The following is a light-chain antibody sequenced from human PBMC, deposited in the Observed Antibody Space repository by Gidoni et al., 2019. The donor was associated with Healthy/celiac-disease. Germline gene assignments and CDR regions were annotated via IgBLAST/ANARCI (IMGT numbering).Light chain of an antibody. Sequence: ATLSCSSSQSVSSYLAWYQQKPGQAPRLLIYDASNRATGIPARFSGSGSGTDFTLTISSLEPEDFAVYYCQQRETFXXXTKVEIK. J-gene: IGKJ1*01. CDR2: DAS. CDR3: QQRET. CDR1: QSVSSY. V-gene: IGKV3-11*01.